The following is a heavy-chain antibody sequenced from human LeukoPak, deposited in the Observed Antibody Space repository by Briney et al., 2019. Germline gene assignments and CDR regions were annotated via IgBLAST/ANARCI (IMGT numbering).Heavy chain of an antibody. CDR3: ASGFLDDFWSGHF. Sequence: GGSLRLSCAASGFTFGTYWMSWVRQAPGKGLEWVANIKEDGSEKYYVDSVKGRFTISRDNAKNSLYLQMNSLRAEDTAVYYCASGFLDDFWSGHFWGQGTLVTVSS. CDR1: GFTFGTYW. CDR2: IKEDGSEK. V-gene: IGHV3-7*01. D-gene: IGHD3-3*01. J-gene: IGHJ4*02.